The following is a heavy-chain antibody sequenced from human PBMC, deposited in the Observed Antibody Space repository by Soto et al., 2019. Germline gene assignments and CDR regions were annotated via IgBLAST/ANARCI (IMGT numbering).Heavy chain of an antibody. CDR1: GYTFSCDV. Sequence: ASVKLSFTASGYTFSCDVGSWVRQAPVQGLEWMGWISAYNGNTNYAQKLQGRVTMTTDTSTSTAYMELRSLRSDDTAVYYCAGLGDYYYGMEVWCQGTTVTV. CDR2: ISAYNGNT. CDR3: AGLGDYYYGMEV. V-gene: IGHV1-18*04. J-gene: IGHJ6*02. D-gene: IGHD3-16*01.